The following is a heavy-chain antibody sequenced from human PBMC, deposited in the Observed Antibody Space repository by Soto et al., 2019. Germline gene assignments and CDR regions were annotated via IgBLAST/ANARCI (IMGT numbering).Heavy chain of an antibody. J-gene: IGHJ1*01. D-gene: IGHD6-13*01. Sequence: QVHLVQSGAEVKKPGASVKVSCKASGYTFSNYGISWVRQAPGQGPEWMGWISGYNGITNYAQSLQGRVTMTTDTSTSTAYMELRSLRSDDTAIYYCARGGSSWSAEYYQHWGQGTLVIVSS. V-gene: IGHV1-18*01. CDR2: ISGYNGIT. CDR3: ARGGSSWSAEYYQH. CDR1: GYTFSNYG.